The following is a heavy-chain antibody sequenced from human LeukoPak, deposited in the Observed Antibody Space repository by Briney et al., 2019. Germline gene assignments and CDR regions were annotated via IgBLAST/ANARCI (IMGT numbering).Heavy chain of an antibody. CDR3: ARGMVAEFDP. V-gene: IGHV1-18*01. CDR2: ISAYNGNT. D-gene: IGHD5-12*01. J-gene: IGHJ5*02. CDR1: GYTFTSXG. Sequence: ASXXVSCKASGYTFTSXGISWVRXAPGQXLEWMGWISAYNGNTNYAQKLQGRVTMTTDTSTSTAYMELSSLRSEDTAVYYCARGMVAEFDPWGQGTLVTVSS.